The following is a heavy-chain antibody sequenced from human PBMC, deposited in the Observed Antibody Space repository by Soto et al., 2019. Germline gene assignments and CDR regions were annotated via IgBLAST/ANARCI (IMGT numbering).Heavy chain of an antibody. CDR1: GGTFSSFG. CDR2: IIPVFGRP. V-gene: IGHV1-69*13. D-gene: IGHD5-12*01. CDR3: AREASGYDF. Sequence: SVKVSCKASGGTFSSFGISWVRQAPGQGLEWMGGIIPVFGRPNYAQRFRGRLTITADESTDTSYMELIDLTSEDTAVYYCAREASGYDFWGQGTQVTVSS. J-gene: IGHJ1*01.